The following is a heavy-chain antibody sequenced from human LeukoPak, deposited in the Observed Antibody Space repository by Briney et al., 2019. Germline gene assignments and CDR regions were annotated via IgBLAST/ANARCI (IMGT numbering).Heavy chain of an antibody. D-gene: IGHD4-17*01. CDR1: GFTFSSHA. V-gene: IGHV3-23*01. J-gene: IGHJ4*02. Sequence: PGGSLRLSCGASGFTFSSHAMTWVRQAPGKGLEWVSAISISGVTTYYADAVKGRFTISRDNSKNTVYLQMNSLRAEDTAVYYCANEIRPNDYWGQGTLVTVSS. CDR2: ISISGVTT. CDR3: ANEIRPNDY.